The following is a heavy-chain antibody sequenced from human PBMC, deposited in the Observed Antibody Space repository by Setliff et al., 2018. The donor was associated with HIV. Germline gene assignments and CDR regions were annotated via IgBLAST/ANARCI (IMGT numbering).Heavy chain of an antibody. CDR1: GYTFSQYA. V-gene: IGHV1-3*04. CDR3: ARVSGGRPGNYYYAMDV. D-gene: IGHD1-26*01. Sequence: ASVKVSCKASGYTFSQYALHWVRQAPGQRLEWMGWINTGNENTRYSQKFQGRVSIIRDTPANTAYMELTNLRSDDSAIYYCARVSGGRPGNYYYAMDVWGQGTTVTVSS. J-gene: IGHJ6*02. CDR2: INTGNENT.